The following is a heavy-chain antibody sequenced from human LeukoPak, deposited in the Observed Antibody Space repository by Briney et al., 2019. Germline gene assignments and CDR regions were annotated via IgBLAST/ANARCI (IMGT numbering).Heavy chain of an antibody. V-gene: IGHV7-4-1*02. Sequence: ASVKVSCKASGGTFSSYAMNWVRQAPGQGLEWMGWINTNTGNPTYAQGFTGRFVFSLDTSVSTAYLQISSLKAEDTAVYYCARSLGDSSGYYQEVDYWGQGTLVTVSS. CDR2: INTNTGNP. D-gene: IGHD3-22*01. CDR3: ARSLGDSSGYYQEVDY. J-gene: IGHJ4*02. CDR1: GGTFSSYA.